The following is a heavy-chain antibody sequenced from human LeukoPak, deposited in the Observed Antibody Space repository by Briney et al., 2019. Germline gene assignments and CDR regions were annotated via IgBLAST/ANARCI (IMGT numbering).Heavy chain of an antibody. D-gene: IGHD6-19*01. V-gene: IGHV3-74*01. CDR2: INSDGSWT. J-gene: IGHJ3*02. Sequence: PGGSLRLSCAASGNYWMHWVRQAPGKGLVWVSHINSDGSWTSYADSVKGRFTISRDHSKNTLYLQMNSLRADDTAVYYCVKVPRSGCCAFDIWGQGTMVTVSS. CDR1: GNYW. CDR3: VKVPRSGCCAFDI.